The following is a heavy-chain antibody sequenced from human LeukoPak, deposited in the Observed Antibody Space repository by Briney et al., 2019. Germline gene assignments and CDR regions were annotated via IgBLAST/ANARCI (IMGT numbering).Heavy chain of an antibody. J-gene: IGHJ3*02. CDR1: GFTVSSNY. CDR2: IYSGGST. Sequence: GGSLRLSCAAPGFTVSSNYMSWVRQAPGKGLEWVSVIYSGGSTYYADSVKGRFTISRDNSKNTLYLQMNSLRAEDTAVYYCASDGDYSSSGAFDIWGQGTMVTVSS. V-gene: IGHV3-53*01. CDR3: ASDGDYSSSGAFDI. D-gene: IGHD6-6*01.